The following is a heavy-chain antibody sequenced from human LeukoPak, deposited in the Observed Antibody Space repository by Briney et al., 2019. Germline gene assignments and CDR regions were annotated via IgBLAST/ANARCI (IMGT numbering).Heavy chain of an antibody. J-gene: IGHJ4*02. V-gene: IGHV4-4*02. Sequence: SETLSLTCAVSGGSISGDSWWSWVRQSPGKGLEWIGEIHHSGNTDYNSSLKSRVTISLDKSKTQFSLTLNSVTAADTAVYYCARVAWIPIGGVIVTAFDYWGQGTLVTVSS. CDR3: ARVAWIPIGGVIVTAFDY. CDR2: IHHSGNT. CDR1: GGSISGDSW. D-gene: IGHD3-16*02.